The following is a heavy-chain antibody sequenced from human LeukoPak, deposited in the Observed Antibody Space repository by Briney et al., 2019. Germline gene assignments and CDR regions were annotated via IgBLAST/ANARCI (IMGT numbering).Heavy chain of an antibody. J-gene: IGHJ4*02. CDR1: GFTVSSNY. CDR3: AKDPGDKPLLPFDY. D-gene: IGHD2-15*01. CDR2: IYSGGNT. Sequence: GGSLRLSCAASGFTVSSNYLSWVRQAPGKGLECVSVIYSGGNTYYADSVKGRFTISRDNSKNTLYLQMNSLRAEDTAVYYCAKDPGDKPLLPFDYWGQGTLVSVSS. V-gene: IGHV3-53*01.